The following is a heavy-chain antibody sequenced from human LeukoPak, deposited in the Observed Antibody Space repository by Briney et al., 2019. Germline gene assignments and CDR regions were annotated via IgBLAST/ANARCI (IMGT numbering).Heavy chain of an antibody. CDR3: ARGAVVIALSFDI. Sequence: SETLSLTCTVSGGSISSYYWSWIRQPPGKGLEWIGYIYYSGSTNYNPSLKSRVTISVDTSKNQFSLKLSSVTAADTAVYYCARGAVVIALSFDICGQGTMVTVSS. D-gene: IGHD2-21*01. CDR2: IYYSGST. V-gene: IGHV4-59*01. J-gene: IGHJ3*02. CDR1: GGSISSYY.